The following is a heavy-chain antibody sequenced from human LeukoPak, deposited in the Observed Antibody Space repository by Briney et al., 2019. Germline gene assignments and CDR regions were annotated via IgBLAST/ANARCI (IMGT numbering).Heavy chain of an antibody. Sequence: GGSLRLSCAASGFTFSSYGMHWVRQAPGKGLEWVSSISSSSSYIYYADSVKGRFTISRDNAKNSLYLQMNSLRAEDTAVYYCARVRADSSGHDIDYWGQGTLVTVSS. CDR1: GFTFSSYG. V-gene: IGHV3-21*01. D-gene: IGHD3-22*01. CDR3: ARVRADSSGHDIDY. J-gene: IGHJ4*02. CDR2: ISSSSSYI.